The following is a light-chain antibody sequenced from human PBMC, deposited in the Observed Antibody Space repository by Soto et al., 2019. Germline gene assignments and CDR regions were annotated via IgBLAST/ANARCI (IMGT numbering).Light chain of an antibody. CDR3: QQYGSSPRT. CDR1: QSINSF. V-gene: IGKV3-20*01. CDR2: GAS. J-gene: IGKJ1*01. Sequence: EIVLTQSPGTLSLSPWEGATLSCRASQSINSFLAWYQQRRGQAPRLLIHGASNRATGIPDRVSGSGSGTDFTLTITTLEPEDFAVYYCQQYGSSPRTFGLGTKVDIK.